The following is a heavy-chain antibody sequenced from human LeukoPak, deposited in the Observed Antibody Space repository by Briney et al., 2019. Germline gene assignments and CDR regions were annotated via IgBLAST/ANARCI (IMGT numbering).Heavy chain of an antibody. CDR2: IYTSGST. CDR1: GGSISSYY. J-gene: IGHJ6*03. Sequence: ASETLSLTCTVSGGSISSYYWSWIRQPPGKGLEWIGYIYTSGSTNYNPSLKSRVTISVDTSKNQFSLKLSSVTAADTAVYYCARVTMVRGVISPKDYYYCYYMDVWGKGTTVTVSS. D-gene: IGHD3-10*01. CDR3: ARVTMVRGVISPKDYYYCYYMDV. V-gene: IGHV4-4*09.